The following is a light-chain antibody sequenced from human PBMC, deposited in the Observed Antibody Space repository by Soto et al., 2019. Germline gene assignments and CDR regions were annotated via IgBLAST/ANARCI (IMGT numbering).Light chain of an antibody. CDR1: SSDVGGYNY. Sequence: QSALTQPASVSGSPGQSITISCTGISSDVGGYNYVSWYQQYPGKAPKLLIFDVNNRRSGVSNRFSGSKSGNTASLTISGLQAEDEAHYYCSSDITNRRVGFGGGTKLTVL. V-gene: IGLV2-14*01. CDR2: DVN. J-gene: IGLJ2*01. CDR3: SSDITNRRVG.